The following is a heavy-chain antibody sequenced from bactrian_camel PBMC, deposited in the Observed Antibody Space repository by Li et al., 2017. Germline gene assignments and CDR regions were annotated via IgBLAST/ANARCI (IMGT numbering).Heavy chain of an antibody. CDR2: IYTGGGSP. J-gene: IGHJ6*01. V-gene: IGHV3S1*01. Sequence: HVQLVESGGGSVQAGGSLRLSCAASGVTYSRYCMGWFRQRSGKEREGVAVIYTGGGSPYYADSVKGRFTVSQDNAKNTLALQMNSLKPGDTAMYYCAADFQVSSRVGACYPLLKTADFGYNGQGTQVTVS. CDR1: GVTYSRYC. D-gene: IGHD6*01. CDR3: AADFQVSSRVGACYPLLKTADFGY.